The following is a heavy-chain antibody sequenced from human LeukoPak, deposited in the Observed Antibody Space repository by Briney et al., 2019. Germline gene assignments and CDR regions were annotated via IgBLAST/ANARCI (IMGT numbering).Heavy chain of an antibody. Sequence: GGSLRLSCAASGLFFSTNWMSWVRQAPGKGLEWVATIKPDGRDKYYVDSVKGRFTMSRDNGKNSVYLQMNSLRAEDTAVYYCARVRYRLAETYIDYWGQGTLVTVSS. CDR2: IKPDGRDK. CDR3: ARVRYRLAETYIDY. CDR1: GLFFSTNW. V-gene: IGHV3-7*01. J-gene: IGHJ4*02. D-gene: IGHD3-16*01.